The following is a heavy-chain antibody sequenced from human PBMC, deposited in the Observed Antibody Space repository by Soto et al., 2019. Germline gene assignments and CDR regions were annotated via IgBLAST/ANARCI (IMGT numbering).Heavy chain of an antibody. D-gene: IGHD6-19*01. CDR1: GFTFSSYG. Sequence: GGSLRLSCAASGFTFSSYGMHWVRQAPGKGLEWVAVISYDGSNKYYADSVKGRFTISRDNSKNTLYLQMNSLRAEDTAVYYCAKDGSSGWYNVYYYYYMDVWGKGTTVTVSS. CDR3: AKDGSSGWYNVYYYYYMDV. CDR2: ISYDGSNK. J-gene: IGHJ6*03. V-gene: IGHV3-30*18.